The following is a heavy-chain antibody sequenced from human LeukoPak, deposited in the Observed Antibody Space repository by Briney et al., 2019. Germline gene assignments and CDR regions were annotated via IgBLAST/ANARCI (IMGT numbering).Heavy chain of an antibody. J-gene: IGHJ3*02. D-gene: IGHD5-24*01. CDR1: GGSISSYY. CDR3: ARGRGRWLQFDAFDI. CDR2: IYYSGST. Sequence: SETLSLTCTVSGGSISSYYWSWIRQPPGKGLEWIGYIYYSGSTNYNPSLKSRVTISVDTSKNQFSLKLSSVTAADTAVYYCARGRGRWLQFDAFDIWGQGQWSPSLQ. V-gene: IGHV4-59*01.